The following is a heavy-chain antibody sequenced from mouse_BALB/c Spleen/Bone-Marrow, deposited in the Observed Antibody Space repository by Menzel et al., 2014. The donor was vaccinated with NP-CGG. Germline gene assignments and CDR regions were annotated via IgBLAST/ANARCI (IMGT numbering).Heavy chain of an antibody. D-gene: IGHD2-3*01. J-gene: IGHJ3*01. Sequence: EVQRVESGPSLVKPSQTLSLTCSVTGDSITSGYWNWIRKFPGNKLEYMGYITYSGYTYYNPSLKSRISFTRDTSKNXFYLQLNSVTTEDTATYYCARSPYDGYYVFAYWGQGTLVTVSA. CDR2: ITYSGYT. V-gene: IGHV3-8*02. CDR3: ARSPYDGYYVFAY. CDR1: GDSITSGY.